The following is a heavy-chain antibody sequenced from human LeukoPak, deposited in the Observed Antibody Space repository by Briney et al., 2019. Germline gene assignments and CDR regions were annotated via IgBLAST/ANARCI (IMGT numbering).Heavy chain of an antibody. J-gene: IGHJ6*02. CDR1: GFTFSDYW. CDR2: IKKDGGEK. V-gene: IGHV3-7*01. Sequence: PGGSLRLSCVASGFTFSDYWMSWVRQAPGKGLEWVADIKKDGGEKDYVDSVKGRFTISRDNAKNSLYLQMDSLRAEDTAVYYCATYTNWVAGDVWGQGATVSVSS. CDR3: ATYTNWVAGDV. D-gene: IGHD3-16*01.